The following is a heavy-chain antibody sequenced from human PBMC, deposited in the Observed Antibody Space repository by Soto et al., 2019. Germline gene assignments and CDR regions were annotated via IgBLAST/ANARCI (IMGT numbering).Heavy chain of an antibody. J-gene: IGHJ4*02. Sequence: SVKVSCKASGYTFTSYAMHWVRQAPVQRLEWMGWINAGNGNTKYSQKFQGRVTITRDTSASTAYMELSSVSSEDTAVYYCAREGLVSDTVAPSLFFSDYWGQGTLVTVA. CDR1: GYTFTSYA. D-gene: IGHD4-17*01. CDR2: INAGNGNT. CDR3: AREGLVSDTVAPSLFFSDY. V-gene: IGHV1-3*01.